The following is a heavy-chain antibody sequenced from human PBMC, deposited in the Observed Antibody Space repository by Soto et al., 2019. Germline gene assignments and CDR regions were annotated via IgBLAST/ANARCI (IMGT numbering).Heavy chain of an antibody. D-gene: IGHD3-3*01. Sequence: PSETLSLTCAVSGGSMSSFSWSWIRQPPGKGLEFIGSISHSGRSEYNPSLKNRIILSVDVSKNQFSLNLKSMKVADTAVYYCARVAMENSYDMSSGSTSYALDVWGQGTTVTVSS. V-gene: IGHV4-59*13. CDR3: ARVAMENSYDMSSGSTSYALDV. CDR1: GGSMSSFS. CDR2: ISHSGRS. J-gene: IGHJ6*02.